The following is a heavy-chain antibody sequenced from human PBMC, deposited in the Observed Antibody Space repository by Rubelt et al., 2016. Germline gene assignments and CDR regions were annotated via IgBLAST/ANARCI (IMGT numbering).Heavy chain of an antibody. D-gene: IGHD6-13*01. Sequence: QVQLQESGPGLVKPSQTLSLTCTVSGGSISSDNYYWNWIRQLQGKGLEWIGYFYDSGSTKYNPSLKSRVAISVDTSKKMFARKLGPVPAADTAGYYCAGGYGGVGYSLFVWGQGTTVTVSS. J-gene: IGHJ6*02. CDR2: FYDSGST. CDR3: AGGYGGVGYSLFV. CDR1: GGSISSDNYY. V-gene: IGHV4-31*03.